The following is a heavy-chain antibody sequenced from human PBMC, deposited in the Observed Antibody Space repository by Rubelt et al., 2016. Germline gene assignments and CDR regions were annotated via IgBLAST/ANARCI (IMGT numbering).Heavy chain of an antibody. CDR2: ISPDGSNQ. CDR3: AKDHSLWFGEYRAFDP. Sequence: TFGIYAVHWVRQAPGKGLEWVAVISPDGSNQDYADSVRGRFTISRDNSKNTLYLQMNSLRAEDTAVYYCAKDHSLWFGEYRAFDPWGQGTLVTVSS. V-gene: IGHV3-30*04. J-gene: IGHJ5*02. CDR1: TFGIYA. D-gene: IGHD3-10*01.